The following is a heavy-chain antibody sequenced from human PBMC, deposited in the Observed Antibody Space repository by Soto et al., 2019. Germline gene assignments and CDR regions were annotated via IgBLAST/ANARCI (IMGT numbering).Heavy chain of an antibody. D-gene: IGHD6-6*01. CDR3: ARQAARNYIDS. CDR2: IDSRGRTL. CDR1: GFTFSDYS. V-gene: IGHV3-11*01. Sequence: PGGSLRLSXVASGFTFSDYSMSWIRQAPGKGLEWLAFIDSRGRTLSYADSVKGRFTISRDNAENSLYLQMDSLRADDTAVYYCARQAARNYIDSWGQGNSVTVSS. J-gene: IGHJ4*02.